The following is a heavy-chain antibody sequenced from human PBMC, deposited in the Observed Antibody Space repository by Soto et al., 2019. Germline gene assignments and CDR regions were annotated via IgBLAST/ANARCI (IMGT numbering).Heavy chain of an antibody. CDR3: ARLQPAAGDNDLTFDY. J-gene: IGHJ4*02. Sequence: GESLNISCNGSGYSFTSYLISWVRQMPGKGLEWMGRVDPSDSYTNYSPSFQGHVTISADKSISTAYLQWSSLKASDTAMYYCARLQPAAGDNDLTFDYWGQGALVTVSS. D-gene: IGHD6-13*01. CDR1: GYSFTSYL. CDR2: VDPSDSYT. V-gene: IGHV5-10-1*01.